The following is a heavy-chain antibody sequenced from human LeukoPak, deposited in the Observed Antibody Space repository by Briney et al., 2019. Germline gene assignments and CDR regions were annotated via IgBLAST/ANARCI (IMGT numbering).Heavy chain of an antibody. CDR3: ARDRLQYCGGGDCSFD. CDR1: GFTFSSYT. D-gene: IGHD2-21*01. Sequence: PGGSLRLSCVASGFTFSSYTIHWARQAPGKGLEWVALISYDGNKKYYADSVQGRFIISRDNSKNTLFLQMNSLRPEDTALYFCARDRLQYCGGGDCSFDWGQGTLVTVSS. V-gene: IGHV3-30*04. J-gene: IGHJ4*02. CDR2: ISYDGNKK.